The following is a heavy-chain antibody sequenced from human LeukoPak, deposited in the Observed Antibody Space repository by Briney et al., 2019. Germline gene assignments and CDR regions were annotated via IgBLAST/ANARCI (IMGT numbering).Heavy chain of an antibody. CDR2: ISYDGSNK. V-gene: IGHV3-30-3*01. D-gene: IGHD5-12*01. CDR1: GFTFSSYA. Sequence: GRSLRLSCAASGFTFSSYAMHWVRQAPGKGLEWVAVISYDGSNKYCADSVKGRFTISRDNSKNTLYLQMNSLRAEDTAVYYCARDLAYGGYGSFDYWGQGTLVTVSS. J-gene: IGHJ4*02. CDR3: ARDLAYGGYGSFDY.